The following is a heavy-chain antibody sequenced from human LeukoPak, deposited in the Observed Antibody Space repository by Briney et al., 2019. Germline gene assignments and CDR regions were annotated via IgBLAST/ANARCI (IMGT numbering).Heavy chain of an antibody. D-gene: IGHD2-2*02. CDR2: IYYSGST. V-gene: IGHV4-59*01. CDR3: ARYCTGHCYTGDSYYFDY. J-gene: IGHJ4*02. Sequence: SETLSLTCTASGGSISSYYWSWIRQPPGKGLEWIGYIYYSGSTNYNPSLKSRVTISVDTSKNQFSLKLSSVTAADTAVYYCARYCTGHCYTGDSYYFDYWGQGTLVTVSS. CDR1: GGSISSYY.